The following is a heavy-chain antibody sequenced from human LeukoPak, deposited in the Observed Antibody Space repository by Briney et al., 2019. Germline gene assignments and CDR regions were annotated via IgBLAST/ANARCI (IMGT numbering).Heavy chain of an antibody. CDR2: IYYSGIT. V-gene: IGHV4-30-4*01. CDR3: ARGNFWYSSSWLYYFDY. CDR1: GGSISSGDYY. D-gene: IGHD6-13*01. Sequence: TSETLSLTCTVSGGSISSGDYYWNWIRQPPGKGLEWIGYIYYSGITYYNPSLKSRVTISVDTSKNQFSLKLSSVTAADTAVYYCARGNFWYSSSWLYYFDYWGQGTLVTVSS. J-gene: IGHJ4*02.